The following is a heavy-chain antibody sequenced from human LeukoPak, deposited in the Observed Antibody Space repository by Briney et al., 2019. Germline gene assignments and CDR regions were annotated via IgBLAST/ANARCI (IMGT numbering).Heavy chain of an antibody. CDR1: GFTFSSYS. CDR3: AKDREPILFDY. D-gene: IGHD5-24*01. Sequence: GGSLRLSCAASGFTFSSYSMNWVRQAPGKGLEWVSSISSSSSYIYYADSVKGRFTISRDNSKNTLYLQMNSLRAEDTAVYYCAKDREPILFDYWGQGTLVTVSS. V-gene: IGHV3-21*01. CDR2: ISSSSSYI. J-gene: IGHJ4*02.